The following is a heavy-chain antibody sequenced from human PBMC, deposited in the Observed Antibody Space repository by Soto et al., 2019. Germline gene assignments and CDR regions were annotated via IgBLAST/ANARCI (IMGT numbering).Heavy chain of an antibody. V-gene: IGHV3-23*01. D-gene: IGHD6-6*01. J-gene: IGHJ6*02. Sequence: GGSLRLSCAASGFTFSNYAMTWVRQAPGNGLEWVSAISGSGGSTFYADSVNGRFTISRDNSKNTLYLQMNSLRAEDTALYYCASSWGSSSSVYYYGMDVWGQGTTVTVSS. CDR2: ISGSGGST. CDR1: GFTFSNYA. CDR3: ASSWGSSSSVYYYGMDV.